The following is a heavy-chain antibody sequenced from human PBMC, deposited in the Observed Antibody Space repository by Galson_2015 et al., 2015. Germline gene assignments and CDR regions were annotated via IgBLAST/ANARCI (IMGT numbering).Heavy chain of an antibody. J-gene: IGHJ4*02. CDR1: GFTFSSYA. CDR2: ISSSGSGK. D-gene: IGHD4-17*01. Sequence: GFTFSSYAMHWVRQAPGKGLEWVSYISSSGSGKFYADSVKGRFTISRDNAKNSLYLQMNNLRAEDTALYHCARDPLPGDHAYFDYWGQGTLVTVSS. V-gene: IGHV3-48*03. CDR3: ARDPLPGDHAYFDY.